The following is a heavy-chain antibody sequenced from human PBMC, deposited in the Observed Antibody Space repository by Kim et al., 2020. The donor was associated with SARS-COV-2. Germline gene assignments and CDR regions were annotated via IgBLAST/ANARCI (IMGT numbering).Heavy chain of an antibody. J-gene: IGHJ3*01. CDR1: GVTVSSNY. CDR2: VDPDRTT. CDR3: ARANRGRDDAFDL. V-gene: IGHV3-53*01. Sequence: GGSLRLSCAASGVTVSSNYMSWVRQAPGRGLEWVAFVDPDRTTFYADSVKDRFTVSRDRSKNTLYFRLSALRAEDTAIYYCARANRGRDDAFDLWGQGT. D-gene: IGHD1-26*01.